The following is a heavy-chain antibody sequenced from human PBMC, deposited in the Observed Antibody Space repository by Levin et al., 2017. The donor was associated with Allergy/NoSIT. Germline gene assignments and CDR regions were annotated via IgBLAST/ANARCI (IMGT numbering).Heavy chain of an antibody. J-gene: IGHJ5*02. CDR2: ISTRATYI. CDR3: ARGPCSGGVCNMGDWFDP. D-gene: IGHD2-8*02. CDR1: GXXXXSXX. V-gene: IGHV3-21*01. Sequence: GGSLRLSCSAPGXXXXSXXXXXXXXXXXKGLEWVSSISTRATYIDYADSVRGRFTISRDDAKNSLYLEMNSLRVEDTAVYYCARGPCSGGVCNMGDWFDPWGQGTLVTVSS.